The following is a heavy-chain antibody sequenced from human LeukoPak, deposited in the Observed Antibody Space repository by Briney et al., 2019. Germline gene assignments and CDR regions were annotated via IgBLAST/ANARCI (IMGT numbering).Heavy chain of an antibody. CDR3: ARDSGWYPSYYYYYMDV. CDR1: GGSISSSSYY. D-gene: IGHD6-19*01. CDR2: IYYSGST. Sequence: PSETLSLTCTVSGGSISSSSYYWGWIRQPPGKGLEWIGTIYYSGSTYYNPSLKSRVTISVDTSKNQFSLKLRSVTAADTAVYYCARDSGWYPSYYYYYMDVWGKGTTVTISS. J-gene: IGHJ6*03. V-gene: IGHV4-39*02.